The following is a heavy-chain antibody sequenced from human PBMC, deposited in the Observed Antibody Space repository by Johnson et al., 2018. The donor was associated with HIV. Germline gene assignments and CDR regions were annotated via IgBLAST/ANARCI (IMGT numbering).Heavy chain of an antibody. V-gene: IGHV3-30*04. CDR3: ARERTWRQGGAFDI. J-gene: IGHJ3*02. CDR1: RFAFKTYA. CDR2: ISYDGSKT. D-gene: IGHD6-25*01. Sequence: QVQLVESGGGVVQPGLSLRLSCAASRFAFKTYAMHWVRQTPGKGLEWLAVISYDGSKTYYADSVKGRVTISRDNSKNSLYLQMNSLRAEDTAVYYCARERTWRQGGAFDIWGQGTMVTVSS.